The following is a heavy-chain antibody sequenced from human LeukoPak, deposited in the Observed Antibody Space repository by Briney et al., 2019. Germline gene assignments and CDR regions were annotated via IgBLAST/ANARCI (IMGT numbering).Heavy chain of an antibody. CDR1: GGSFSGYY. J-gene: IGHJ4*02. CDR3: ARRVILLWFGESRYYFDY. D-gene: IGHD3-10*01. CDR2: INHSGST. V-gene: IGHV4-34*01. Sequence: SETLSLTCAVYGGSFSGYYWSWIRQPPGKGLEWIGEINHSGSTNYNPSLKSRVTISVDTSKNQLSLKLSSVTAADTAVYYCARRVILLWFGESRYYFDYWGQGTLVTVSS.